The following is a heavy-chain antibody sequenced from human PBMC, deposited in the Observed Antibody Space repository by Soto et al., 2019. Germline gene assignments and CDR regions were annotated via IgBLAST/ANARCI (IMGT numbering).Heavy chain of an antibody. Sequence: XSVKVSCKASVYTFTSYAMHWVRQAPGQRLEWMGWINAGNGNTKYSQKFQGRVTITRDTSASTAYMELSSLRSEDTAVYYCARGLRYFDWPSPLADHWGQGTLVTVSS. D-gene: IGHD3-9*01. J-gene: IGHJ4*02. CDR1: VYTFTSYA. CDR3: ARGLRYFDWPSPLADH. V-gene: IGHV1-3*01. CDR2: INAGNGNT.